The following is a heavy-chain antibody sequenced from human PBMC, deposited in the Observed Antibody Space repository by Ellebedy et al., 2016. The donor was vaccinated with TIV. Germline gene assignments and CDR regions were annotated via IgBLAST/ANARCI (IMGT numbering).Heavy chain of an antibody. J-gene: IGHJ4*02. V-gene: IGHV3-74*01. Sequence: HTGGSLRLSCTASGFTFSTYWMLWVRHAPGKGLVWISHINDDGSTTTYADSVKGRFTISRDNAKNTLFLQMNSLSAEDTAQYFCARRNPSGYDPFLDSWGQGALVTVSS. CDR3: ARRNPSGYDPFLDS. CDR1: GFTFSTYW. CDR2: INDDGSTT. D-gene: IGHD5-12*01.